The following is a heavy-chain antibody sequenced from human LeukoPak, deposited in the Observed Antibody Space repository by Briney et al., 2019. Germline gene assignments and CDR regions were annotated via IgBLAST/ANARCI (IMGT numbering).Heavy chain of an antibody. J-gene: IGHJ3*02. V-gene: IGHV1-69*10. Sequence: GASVKVSCKASGGTFSSYAFNWVRQAPGQGLEWVGGIIPLLGITNHAQKLQGRVTVTADTTTNTAYMELSSLIPDDTAVYYCARARSRITFGGVRHAFDIWGQGTLVIVSS. CDR1: GGTFSSYA. CDR2: IIPLLGIT. CDR3: ARARSRITFGGVRHAFDI. D-gene: IGHD3-16*01.